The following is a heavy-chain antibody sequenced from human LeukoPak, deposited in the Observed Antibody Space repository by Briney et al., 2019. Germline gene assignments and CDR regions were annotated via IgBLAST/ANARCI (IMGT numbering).Heavy chain of an antibody. CDR3: ARESGPAAAGTDWFDP. Sequence: GGSLRLSCAASGFTFSGYWMSWVRQAPGKGLEWVANIKQDGSEKYYVDSVKGRFTISRDNAKNSLYLQMNSLRAEDTAVYYCARESGPAAAGTDWFDPWGQGTLVTVSS. CDR1: GFTFSGYW. D-gene: IGHD6-13*01. V-gene: IGHV3-7*01. CDR2: IKQDGSEK. J-gene: IGHJ5*02.